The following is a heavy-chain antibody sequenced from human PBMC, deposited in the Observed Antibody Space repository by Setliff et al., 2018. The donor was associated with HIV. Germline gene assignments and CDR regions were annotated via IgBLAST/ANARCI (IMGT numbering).Heavy chain of an antibody. V-gene: IGHV4-39*02. CDR2: IHQSGTA. CDR1: GVSVNNDDDY. CDR3: ARSTVGAGASFP. D-gene: IGHD1-26*01. Sequence: PSETLSLTCAVSGVSVNNDDDYWGWIRQPPGKGLEWIAIIHQSGTAHKRPSLKSRVTISIDTSENLFSLKLSGVTAADTAIYYCARSTVGAGASFPWGRGILVTVSS. J-gene: IGHJ5*02.